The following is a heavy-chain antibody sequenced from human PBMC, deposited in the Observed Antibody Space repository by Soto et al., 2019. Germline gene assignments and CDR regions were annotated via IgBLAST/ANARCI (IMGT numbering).Heavy chain of an antibody. J-gene: IGHJ4*02. CDR3: ARHSSGWYRFDY. V-gene: IGHV4-39*01. D-gene: IGHD6-19*01. CDR1: GGSISSNSYY. Sequence: ASETLSLTCTVSGGSISSNSYYWGWIRQPPGKGLEWIGSIYYSGSTYYSPSLKSRVTISVDTSNNQFSLKLSSVTAADMAVYYCARHSSGWYRFDYWGQGTLVTVSS. CDR2: IYYSGST.